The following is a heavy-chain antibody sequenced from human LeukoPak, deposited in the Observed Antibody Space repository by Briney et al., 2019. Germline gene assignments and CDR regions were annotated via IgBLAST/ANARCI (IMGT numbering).Heavy chain of an antibody. J-gene: IGHJ3*02. V-gene: IGHV3-23*01. D-gene: IGHD3-22*01. CDR3: AKDYYDSSGRAYAFDI. Sequence: GGSLRLSCAASGFTFSSYGMHWVRQAPGKGLEWVSAISGSGGSTYYADSVKGRFTISRDNSKNTLYLQMNTLRAEDTAVYYCAKDYYDSSGRAYAFDIWGQGTMVTVSS. CDR2: ISGSGGST. CDR1: GFTFSSYG.